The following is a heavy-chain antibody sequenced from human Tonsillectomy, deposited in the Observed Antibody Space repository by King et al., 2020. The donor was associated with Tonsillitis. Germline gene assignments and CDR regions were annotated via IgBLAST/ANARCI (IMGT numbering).Heavy chain of an antibody. J-gene: IGHJ6*02. V-gene: IGHV3-23*04. CDR2: ISGSGGST. CDR1: GFTFSIYA. D-gene: IGHD1-26*01. Sequence: VQLVESGGGLVQPGGSLRLSCAASGFTFSIYAMSWVRQAPGKGLECVSAISGSGGSTYYADSVKGRFTISRDNSKNTLYLQMNSLRAEDTAVYYCAKGTNSGNYYPDYYYGMDVWGQGTTVTVSS. CDR3: AKGTNSGNYYPDYYYGMDV.